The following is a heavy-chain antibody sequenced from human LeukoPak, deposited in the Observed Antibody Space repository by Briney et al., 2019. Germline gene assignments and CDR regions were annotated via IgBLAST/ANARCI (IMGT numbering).Heavy chain of an antibody. J-gene: IGHJ4*02. Sequence: SETLSLTCTLSGSSLTSVSHYWGWIRQPPGKGLEWIGDIYYTGSTYYSPSLRSRVTMSVHTSENQFSLRLNSVTAVDTAVYYCARRWGNIVGVTYEYWGQGTLVTVSS. CDR1: GSSLTSVSHY. D-gene: IGHD3-16*01. CDR2: IYYTGST. CDR3: ARRWGNIVGVTYEY. V-gene: IGHV4-39*01.